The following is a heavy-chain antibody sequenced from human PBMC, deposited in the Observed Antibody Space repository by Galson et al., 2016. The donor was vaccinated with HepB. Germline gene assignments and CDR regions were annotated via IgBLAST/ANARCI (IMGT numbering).Heavy chain of an antibody. CDR2: ISGSSSSR. D-gene: IGHD6-19*01. CDR3: SRDPSSGRQNYYKYYCMDV. V-gene: IGHV3-11*06. Sequence: SLRLSCAASGFSFSDYSMNWIRQAPGKGLEWVSYISGSSSSRNYVDSVKGRFTISRDDAKNSVSLEMNSLSVEDTAIYYWSRDPSSGRQNYYKYYCMDVWGQGTTVTVSS. J-gene: IGHJ6*02. CDR1: GFSFSDYS.